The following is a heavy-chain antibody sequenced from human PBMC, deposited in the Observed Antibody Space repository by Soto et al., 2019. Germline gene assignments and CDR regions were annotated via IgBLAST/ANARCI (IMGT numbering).Heavy chain of an antibody. CDR2: MNPNSGNT. J-gene: IGHJ4*02. CDR1: GYTFTSYD. D-gene: IGHD6-19*01. Sequence: ASVKVSCKASGYTFTSYDTNWVRQATGQGLEWMGWMNPNSGNTGYAQKFQGRVTMTRNTSISTAYMELSSLRSEDTAVYYCARGGYSSGWYDFDYWGQGTLVTVSS. V-gene: IGHV1-8*01. CDR3: ARGGYSSGWYDFDY.